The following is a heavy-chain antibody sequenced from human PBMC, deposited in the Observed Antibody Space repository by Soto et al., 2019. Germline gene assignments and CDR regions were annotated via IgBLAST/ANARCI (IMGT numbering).Heavy chain of an antibody. CDR1: GGTCSSCA. CDR3: AREWYYYDSSGLRFDY. D-gene: IGHD3-22*01. V-gene: IGHV1-69*13. CDR2: IIPIFGTA. J-gene: IGHJ4*02. Sequence: SVRVSCRASGGTCSSCAISWVRQAPGQGLEWMGGIIPIFGTANYAQKFQGRVTITADESTSTAYMELSSLRSEDTAVYYCAREWYYYDSSGLRFDYWGQGTLVTVSS.